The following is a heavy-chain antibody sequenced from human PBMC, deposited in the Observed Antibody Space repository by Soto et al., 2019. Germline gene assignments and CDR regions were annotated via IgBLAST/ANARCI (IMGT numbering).Heavy chain of an antibody. CDR2: IRSKANNYAT. Sequence: EVQLVESGGGLVQPGGSLKLSCATSGFTFSGSAMHWVRQASGKGLEWVGRIRSKANNYATAYAASVKGRFTISRDDSKNTAYLRMNSLKTEDTAVYYCSRHTIDFAPWGQGTLVTVSS. V-gene: IGHV3-73*02. CDR1: GFTFSGSA. J-gene: IGHJ5*02. D-gene: IGHD3-10*01. CDR3: SRHTIDFAP.